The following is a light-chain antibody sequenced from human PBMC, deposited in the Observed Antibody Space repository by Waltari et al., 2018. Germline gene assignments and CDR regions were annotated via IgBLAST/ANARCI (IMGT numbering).Light chain of an antibody. CDR1: SGSVSSTSY. V-gene: IGLV8-61*01. J-gene: IGLJ3*02. CDR3: SMYMGSGIWV. CDR2: KGT. Sequence: QTVVTQEPSLSVSPGGTVTLTCALSSGSVSSTSYATWYRQTPGQAPRTLVYKGTSWSFGGPDRFSGSVLGNKAALTSTGAQADDEADYFCSMYMGSGIWVFGGGTQLTVL.